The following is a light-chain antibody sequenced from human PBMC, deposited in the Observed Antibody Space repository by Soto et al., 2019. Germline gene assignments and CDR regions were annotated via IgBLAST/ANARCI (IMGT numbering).Light chain of an antibody. J-gene: IGLJ1*01. CDR2: SNN. Sequence: QTVVTQPPSASGTPGQRVTISCSGSSSNIGSNTVNRYQQLPGTAPKLLIYSNNQRPSGVPDRFSGSKSGTSASLAISGLQSEDEADYYCAAWDDSLNGLWVFGTGTKLTVL. CDR3: AAWDDSLNGLWV. V-gene: IGLV1-44*01. CDR1: SSNIGSNT.